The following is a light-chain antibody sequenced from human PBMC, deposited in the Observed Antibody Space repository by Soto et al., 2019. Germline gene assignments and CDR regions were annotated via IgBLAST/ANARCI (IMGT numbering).Light chain of an antibody. J-gene: IGLJ1*01. CDR2: DVA. V-gene: IGLV2-14*03. Sequence: ALTQPASVSDSPGQSITISCTGTSSDVGGSNFVSWYQQHPGKPPKLIIYDVADRPSGVSNRFSGSKSGSTASLIISRLQTEDEADYYCVSYTSSTTYVFGTGTKVTVL. CDR1: SSDVGGSNF. CDR3: VSYTSSTTYV.